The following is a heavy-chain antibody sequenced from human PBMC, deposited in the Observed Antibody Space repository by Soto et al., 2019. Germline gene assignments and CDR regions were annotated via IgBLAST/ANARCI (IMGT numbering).Heavy chain of an antibody. CDR3: AKDRQLMTTVTYYFDY. V-gene: IGHV3-23*01. D-gene: IGHD4-17*01. CDR2: ISGSGGST. Sequence: VQLLESGGGLVQPGGSLRLSCAASGFTFSSYAMSWVRQAPGKGLEWVSAISGSGGSTYYADSVKGRFTISRDNSKNTLYLQMNSLRAEDTAVYYCAKDRQLMTTVTYYFDYWGQGTLVTVSS. J-gene: IGHJ4*02. CDR1: GFTFSSYA.